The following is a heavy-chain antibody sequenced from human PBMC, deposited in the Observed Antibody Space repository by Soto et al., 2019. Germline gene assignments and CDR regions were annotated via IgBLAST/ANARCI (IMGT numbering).Heavy chain of an antibody. D-gene: IGHD6-13*01. Sequence: QVQLVESGGGVVQPGRSLRLSCAASGFTFSSYGMHWVRQAPGKGLEWVAVISYDGSNKYYADSVKGRFTISIDNSKNALYLQLNSLRAEDAAVYYCAKGPRSIASGFDPLGQGTLVTVSS. CDR3: AKGPRSIASGFDP. CDR2: ISYDGSNK. CDR1: GFTFSSYG. J-gene: IGHJ5*02. V-gene: IGHV3-30*18.